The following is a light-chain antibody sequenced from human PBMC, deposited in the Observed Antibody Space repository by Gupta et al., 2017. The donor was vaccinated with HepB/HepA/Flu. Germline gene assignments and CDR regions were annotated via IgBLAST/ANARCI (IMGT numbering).Light chain of an antibody. V-gene: IGKV1-9*01. J-gene: IGKJ3*01. CDR3: QQLNTYPLT. Sequence: DIQLTQSPSFLSASVGDRVTITCRASQGIGSFLAWYQQKPGKAPKLLIYAASTLQSGVPSRFSGSGSGTDFTLTISSLLPEDFATYFCQQLNTYPLTFGPGTKVDDK. CDR2: AAS. CDR1: QGIGSF.